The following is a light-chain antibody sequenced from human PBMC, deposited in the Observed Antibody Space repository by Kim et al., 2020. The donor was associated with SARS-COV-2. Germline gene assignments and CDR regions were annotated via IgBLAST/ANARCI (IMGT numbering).Light chain of an antibody. J-gene: IGLJ2*01. CDR2: CVS. CDR1: SRDVGTYDD. Sequence: QPTTLTCPGTSRDVGTYDDVSWYQQHPGKAPKLLIYCVSNRPSGVSNRFSGSKSGNTASLTISGLQAEDEAVYYCDSYTSSSTPVVFGGGTKVTVL. V-gene: IGLV2-14*03. CDR3: DSYTSSSTPVV.